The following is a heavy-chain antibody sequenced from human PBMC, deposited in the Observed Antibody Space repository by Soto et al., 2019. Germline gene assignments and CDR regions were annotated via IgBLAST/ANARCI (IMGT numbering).Heavy chain of an antibody. Sequence: GASVKVSCKASGGTFSSYTISWVRQAPGQGLEWMGRIIPILGIANYAQKFQGRVTITADKSTSTAYMELSSLRSEDTAVYYCARDIVRTQQPGYYYYYMDVWGKGTTVTVSS. CDR3: ARDIVRTQQPGYYYYYMDV. D-gene: IGHD6-13*01. J-gene: IGHJ6*03. CDR1: GGTFSSYT. CDR2: IIPILGIA. V-gene: IGHV1-69*04.